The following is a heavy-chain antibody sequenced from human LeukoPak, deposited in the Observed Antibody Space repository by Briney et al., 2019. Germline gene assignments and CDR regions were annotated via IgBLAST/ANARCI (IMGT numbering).Heavy chain of an antibody. D-gene: IGHD1-26*01. Sequence: GGSLRLSCTTSGFTFNNYNMNWVRQAPGRALEWVSSITSSGTYIFYADSVKGRFTISRDNAKNSLYLQMNSLGPEDTAVYYCARDPYSGNYGNYYYYYMDVWGKGTTVTISS. CDR1: GFTFNNYN. V-gene: IGHV3-21*01. J-gene: IGHJ6*03. CDR2: ITSSGTYI. CDR3: ARDPYSGNYGNYYYYYMDV.